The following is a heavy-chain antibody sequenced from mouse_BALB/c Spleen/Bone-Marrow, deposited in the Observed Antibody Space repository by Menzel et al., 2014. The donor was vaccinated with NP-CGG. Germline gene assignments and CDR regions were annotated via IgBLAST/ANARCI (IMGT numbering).Heavy chain of an antibody. Sequence: EVQVVESGAELVKPGVSVKLSCTASGFNIKDTYMHWVKQRPEQGLEWIGRIDPANGNTKYDPKFQGKATITADTSSNTAYLQLSSLTSEDTAVYYCARGYDEGFAYWGQGTLVTVSA. CDR2: IDPANGNT. D-gene: IGHD2-14*01. CDR1: GFNIKDTY. V-gene: IGHV14-3*02. J-gene: IGHJ3*01. CDR3: ARGYDEGFAY.